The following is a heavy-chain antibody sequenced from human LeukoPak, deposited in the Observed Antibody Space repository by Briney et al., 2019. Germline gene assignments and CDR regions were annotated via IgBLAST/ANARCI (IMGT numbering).Heavy chain of an antibody. Sequence: PSQTLSLTCTVSGGSINSGGYYWSWIRQHPGKGLEWIGYIYYSGSTYYNPSLKSRVTISVDTSKNQFSLKLSSVTAADTAVYYCAIEMATITMGGYLDYWGQGTLVTVSS. V-gene: IGHV4-31*03. J-gene: IGHJ4*02. D-gene: IGHD5-24*01. CDR1: GGSINSGGYY. CDR3: AIEMATITMGGYLDY. CDR2: IYYSGST.